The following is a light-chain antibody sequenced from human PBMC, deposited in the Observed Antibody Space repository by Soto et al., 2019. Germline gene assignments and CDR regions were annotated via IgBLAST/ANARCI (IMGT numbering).Light chain of an antibody. V-gene: IGKV1-5*03. CDR3: QHYNSYSEA. Sequence: DIQMTQSPSTLSGSVGDRVTITCRASQTISSWLAWYQQKPGKAPKLLIYKASTLKSGVPSRFSGSASGTEFTLTISSLQPDDFAPYYCQHYNSYSEAFGQGTKV. CDR2: KAS. CDR1: QTISSW. J-gene: IGKJ1*01.